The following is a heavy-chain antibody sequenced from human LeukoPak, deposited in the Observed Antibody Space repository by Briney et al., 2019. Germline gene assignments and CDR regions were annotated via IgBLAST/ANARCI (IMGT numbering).Heavy chain of an antibody. Sequence: SETLSLTCTVSGGSISSRSYYWGWVRQPPGKGLEWTGSIHYSGSTYYDASFKSRVTMSVDTSKNQFSLKLSSVTAADTAVYYCARHYRGALAGTMGAFDIWGQGTMVTVSS. J-gene: IGHJ3*02. CDR1: GGSISSRSYY. CDR2: IHYSGST. D-gene: IGHD6-19*01. CDR3: ARHYRGALAGTMGAFDI. V-gene: IGHV4-39*01.